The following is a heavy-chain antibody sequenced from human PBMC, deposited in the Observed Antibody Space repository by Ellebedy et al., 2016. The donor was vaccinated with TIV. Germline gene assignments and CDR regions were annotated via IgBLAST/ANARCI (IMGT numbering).Heavy chain of an antibody. D-gene: IGHD2-2*01. J-gene: IGHJ5*02. CDR1: GGTFTDYA. CDR2: ITPYNGNT. V-gene: IGHV1-18*01. Sequence: AASVKVSCKASGGTFTDYAFSWVRQAPGQGLEWMGWITPYNGNTNYAQNLQGRVTLTTDTSTSTAYMELRSLTSDDTAMYYCARVSDSSISCHQIDPWGLGTLVTVSS. CDR3: ARVSDSSISCHQIDP.